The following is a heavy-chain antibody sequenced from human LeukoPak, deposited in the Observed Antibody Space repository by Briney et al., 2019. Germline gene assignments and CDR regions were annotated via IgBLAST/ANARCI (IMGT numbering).Heavy chain of an antibody. CDR1: GGTFSSYA. Sequence: PGGSLRLSCAASGGTFSSYAMSWVRQAPGKGLEWVSAISGSGGSTYYADSVKGRFTISRDNSKHTLYLQMNSLRAEDTAVYYCTKDLSYAFDYWGQGTLVTVSS. CDR2: ISGSGGST. V-gene: IGHV3-23*01. D-gene: IGHD5-18*01. J-gene: IGHJ4*02. CDR3: TKDLSYAFDY.